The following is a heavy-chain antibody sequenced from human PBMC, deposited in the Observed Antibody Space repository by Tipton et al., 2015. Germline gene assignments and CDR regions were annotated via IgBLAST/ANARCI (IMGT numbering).Heavy chain of an antibody. V-gene: IGHV1-3*01. J-gene: IGHJ5*02. CDR1: GYTFSNFA. D-gene: IGHD1-20*01. Sequence: QLVQSGAEVKQPGASVNVSCKASGYTFSNFAIHWVRQAPGQRLEWMGWINAGKGNTYYAQNFQGRVTITRDTSANMTYMYLSGLRSEDTAIYYCARDAKYITGWYLGQGWFDPWGQGTLVTVSS. CDR3: ARDAKYITGWYLGQGWFDP. CDR2: INAGKGNT.